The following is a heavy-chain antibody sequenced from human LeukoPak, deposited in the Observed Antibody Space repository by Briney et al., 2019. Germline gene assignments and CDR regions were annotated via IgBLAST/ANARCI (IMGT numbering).Heavy chain of an antibody. CDR1: GGSISSYY. V-gene: IGHV4-59*04. Sequence: SETLSLTCTVSGGSISSYYWTWIRQPPGKGLEWIGYVYYSGSTYYNPSLKSRVTISVDTSKNQFSLKLSSVTAADTAVYYCARQGYCSSTSCFFDYWGQGTLVTVSS. J-gene: IGHJ4*02. CDR3: ARQGYCSSTSCFFDY. D-gene: IGHD2-2*01. CDR2: VYYSGST.